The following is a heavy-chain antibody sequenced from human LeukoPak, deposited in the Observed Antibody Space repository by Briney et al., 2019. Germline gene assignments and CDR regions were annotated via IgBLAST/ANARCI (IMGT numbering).Heavy chain of an antibody. V-gene: IGHV3-23*01. D-gene: IGHD2-15*01. Sequence: GGSLRLSCAASGFTFSSYAMSWVRQAPGKGLEWVSAISGSGGSTYYADSVKGRFTISRDNSKNTLYLQMNSLRAEDTAVYYCAKGWRCSGGSCYSDYYYYYMDVWGKGTTVTVSS. CDR2: ISGSGGST. CDR3: AKGWRCSGGSCYSDYYYYYMDV. J-gene: IGHJ6*03. CDR1: GFTFSSYA.